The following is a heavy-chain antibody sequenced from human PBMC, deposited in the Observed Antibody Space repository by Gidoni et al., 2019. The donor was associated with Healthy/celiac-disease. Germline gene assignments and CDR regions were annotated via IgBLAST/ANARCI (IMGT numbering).Heavy chain of an antibody. CDR3: AKDRPPYSSQGDY. D-gene: IGHD5-18*01. CDR2: ISYDGSNK. CDR1: GCTFSRYG. Sequence: QVQLVESGGGVVQPGRSLRLACADSGCTFSRYGMHWVRQAPGKGLELVAFISYDGSNKYYADSVKGRFTISRDNSKNTLYLQMNSLRAEDTAVYYCAKDRPPYSSQGDYWGQGTLVTVSS. V-gene: IGHV3-30*18. J-gene: IGHJ4*02.